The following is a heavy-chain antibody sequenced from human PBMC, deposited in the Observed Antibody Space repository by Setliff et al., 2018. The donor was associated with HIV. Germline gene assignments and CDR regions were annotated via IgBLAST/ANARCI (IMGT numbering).Heavy chain of an antibody. V-gene: IGHV1-18*04. CDR3: SRVPSGAAGLVRAGFYF. J-gene: IGHJ4*01. D-gene: IGHD6-25*01. CDR1: GYTFTSYY. Sequence: ASVKVSCKASGYTFTSYYMHWVRQAPGQGLEWMGWINIDSGHTNFAQKFQDRVTVTTDTSTNTTYMELRGLRSDDTATDYCSRVPSGAAGLVRAGFYFWGQGTLVTVSS. CDR2: INIDSGHT.